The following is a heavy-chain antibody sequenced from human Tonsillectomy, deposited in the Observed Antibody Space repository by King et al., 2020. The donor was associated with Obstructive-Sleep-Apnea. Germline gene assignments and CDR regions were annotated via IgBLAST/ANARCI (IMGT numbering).Heavy chain of an antibody. J-gene: IGHJ1*01. D-gene: IGHD4-17*01. CDR2: IYYSGST. Sequence: VQLQESGPGLVKPSQTLSLTCTVSGGSISSGGYYWSWIRQHPGKGLEWIGYIYYSGSTYYNPSLKSRVTISVDTSKNQFSLKLCSVTAADTAVYYCARSTPPTNDYGDYEGYFQHWGQGTLVTVSS. CDR3: ARSTPPTNDYGDYEGYFQH. CDR1: GGSISSGGYY. V-gene: IGHV4-31*03.